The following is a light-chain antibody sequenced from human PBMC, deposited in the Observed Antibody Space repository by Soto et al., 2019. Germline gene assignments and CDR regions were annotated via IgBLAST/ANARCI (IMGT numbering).Light chain of an antibody. CDR1: SSDVGGYNY. CDR3: SSFAGSTHVV. Sequence: QSALTQPPSASGSPGQSVTISCTGTSSDVGGYNYVCWYQQYPGKAPKLMIYEVSNRPSGVQDRFSGSKSGNTASLTVSGLQAEDEADYYCSSFAGSTHVVFGGGTQLTVL. J-gene: IGLJ2*01. V-gene: IGLV2-8*01. CDR2: EVS.